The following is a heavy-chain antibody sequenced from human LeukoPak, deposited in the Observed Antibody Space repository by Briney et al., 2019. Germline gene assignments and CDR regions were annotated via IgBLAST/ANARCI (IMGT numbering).Heavy chain of an antibody. CDR3: AKDQGYSSSSFGY. J-gene: IGHJ4*02. CDR1: GFTFSSYW. V-gene: IGHV3-48*01. D-gene: IGHD6-6*01. CDR2: ISSSSSTI. Sequence: GGSLRLSCAASGFTFSSYWMTWVRQAPGKGLEWVSYISSSSSTIYYADSVKGRFTISRDNSKNTLYLQMNSLRAEDTAVYYCAKDQGYSSSSFGYWGQGTLVTVSS.